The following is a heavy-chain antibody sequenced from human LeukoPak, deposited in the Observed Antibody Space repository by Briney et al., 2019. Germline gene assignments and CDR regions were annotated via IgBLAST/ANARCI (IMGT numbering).Heavy chain of an antibody. J-gene: IGHJ4*02. CDR2: IIPIFGTA. CDR3: ARVQIAAAGTGLLTFDY. CDR1: GGTFSSYA. Sequence: GASVKVSCTASGGTFSSYAISWVRQAPGQGLEWMGGIIPIFGTANYAQKFQGRVTITADESTSTAYMELSSLRSEDTAVCYCARVQIAAAGTGLLTFDYWGQGTLVTVSS. V-gene: IGHV1-69*13. D-gene: IGHD6-13*01.